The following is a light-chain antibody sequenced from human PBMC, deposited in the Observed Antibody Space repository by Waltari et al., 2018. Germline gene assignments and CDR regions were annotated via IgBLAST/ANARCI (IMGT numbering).Light chain of an antibody. CDR1: QSISKY. CDR3: QKYGTLPAT. CDR2: DAA. J-gene: IGKJ1*01. Sequence: IMLTQSPGTLSLSPGARATLSCRASQSISKYLAWYQQKPGQAPRLLIYDAASRATGIPDRFGGSGSGTDFSLTISRLEPEDSAVYYCQKYGTLPATFGQGTKVEIK. V-gene: IGKV3-20*01.